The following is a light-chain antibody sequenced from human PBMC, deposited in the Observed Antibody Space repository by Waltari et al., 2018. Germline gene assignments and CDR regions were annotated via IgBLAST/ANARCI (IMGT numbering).Light chain of an antibody. Sequence: DIVMTQSPLSLPVTPGEPASISCSSSQSLLHSNGYNYLDWYLQKPGQSPQLLIYLGSNRASGVPDRFSGSGSGTDVTLKISRVEAEDVGVYYCMQALQTPRTFGGGTKVEIK. CDR2: LGS. CDR1: QSLLHSNGYNY. CDR3: MQALQTPRT. J-gene: IGKJ4*01. V-gene: IGKV2-28*01.